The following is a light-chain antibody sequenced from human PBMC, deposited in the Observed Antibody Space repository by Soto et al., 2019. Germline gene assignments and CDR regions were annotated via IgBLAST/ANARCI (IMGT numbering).Light chain of an antibody. J-gene: IGLJ1*01. CDR2: DVS. CDR1: SSDVGAYDY. Sequence: QSALTPPASVSGSTGESTAISCTGTSSDVGAYDYVSWYQQHPGKAPKLMIYDVSNRPSGVSNRFSGSKSGNTASLTISGLQAEDEADYYCSSYTSSSTPLYVFGTGTKVTVL. CDR3: SSYTSSSTPLYV. V-gene: IGLV2-14*01.